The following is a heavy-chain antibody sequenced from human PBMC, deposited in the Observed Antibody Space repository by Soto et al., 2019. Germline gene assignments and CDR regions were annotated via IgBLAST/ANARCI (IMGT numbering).Heavy chain of an antibody. CDR3: ARHPINDHNPPAEVNF. CDR2: VYYNGKT. V-gene: IGHV4-39*01. CDR1: GGSISTTFYY. D-gene: IGHD2-21*01. Sequence: QLLLQESGPGLVKPSETLSLTCIVSGGSISTTFYYWGWVRQPPGKGLDWIGAVYYNGKTYYNPSLHSRVSISVDTSNNEFSLKLDSLTATDTAVYYCARHPINDHNPPAEVNFWGQGTLVTVSS. J-gene: IGHJ4*02.